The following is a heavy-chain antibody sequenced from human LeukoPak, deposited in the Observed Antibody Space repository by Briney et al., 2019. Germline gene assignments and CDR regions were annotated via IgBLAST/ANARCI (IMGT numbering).Heavy chain of an antibody. V-gene: IGHV4-59*12. CDR2: IYYSGST. J-gene: IGHJ4*02. D-gene: IGHD5-12*01. Sequence: SETLSLTCTVSGGSISSYYWSWIRQPPGKGLEWIGYIYYSGSTNYNPSLKSRVTISVDTSKNQFSLKLSSVTAADTAFYFCARAGGRDFHFDSWGQGTLVTVSS. CDR3: ARAGGRDFHFDS. CDR1: GGSISSYY.